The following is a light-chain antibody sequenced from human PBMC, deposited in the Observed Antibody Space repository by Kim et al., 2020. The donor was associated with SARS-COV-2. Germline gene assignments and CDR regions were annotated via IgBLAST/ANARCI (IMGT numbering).Light chain of an antibody. CDR2: DAS. J-gene: IGKJ2*01. Sequence: SASIGDRVTITCRANQSISYWLAWYQQKSGKAPNLLIYDASTLVSGVPARFSGSGSATEFTLTISSLQPEDFATYYCQHYKTYTYTFGQGTSWRSN. CDR3: QHYKTYTYT. V-gene: IGKV1-5*01. CDR1: QSISYW.